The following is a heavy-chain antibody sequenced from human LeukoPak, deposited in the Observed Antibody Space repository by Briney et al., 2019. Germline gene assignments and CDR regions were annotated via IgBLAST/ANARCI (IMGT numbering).Heavy chain of an antibody. CDR2: IWSDGNNK. CDR3: ARDGQQSSPYAYDY. J-gene: IGHJ4*02. CDR1: GFSFWHHA. Sequence: GGSLRLSCAASGFSFWHHAMHWVRQAPGKGLEWLSQIWSDGNNKYYADTVRGRFTVSRDTSKHTLYLEMNSLRAEDTAIYYCARDGQQSSPYAYDYWGQGTLVTVSS. V-gene: IGHV3-33*01. D-gene: IGHD2-2*01.